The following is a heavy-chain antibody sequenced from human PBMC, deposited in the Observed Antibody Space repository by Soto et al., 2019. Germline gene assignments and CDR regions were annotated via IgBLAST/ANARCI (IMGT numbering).Heavy chain of an antibody. D-gene: IGHD5-18*01. CDR1: GGAISDGGDY. CDR2: IYYTGNT. J-gene: IGHJ4*02. Sequence: QVQLRESGPGLVKPSQTLSLTCSVSGGAISDGGDYWSWIRQHPEKGLEWIGYIYYTGNTQYNPSLEGRVTISVDPFKNQSSLRLSSVTAADTAVYYCARDNTYGFDSWGQGTLVTVSS. V-gene: IGHV4-31*03. CDR3: ARDNTYGFDS.